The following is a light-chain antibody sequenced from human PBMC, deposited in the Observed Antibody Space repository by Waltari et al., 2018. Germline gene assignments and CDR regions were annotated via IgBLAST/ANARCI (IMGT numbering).Light chain of an antibody. CDR2: RNN. J-gene: IGLJ2*01. CDR3: AAWDNSLSGPV. V-gene: IGLV1-47*01. CDR1: SSNIGSNY. Sequence: QSVLTQLPSASGTPGQRVTISCSGSSSNIGSNYVYWYQQVPGTAPKLLIYRNNQRPSGVPDRFSGSKSGTSASLAISGLRSEDEADYYCAAWDNSLSGPVFGGGTKLTVL.